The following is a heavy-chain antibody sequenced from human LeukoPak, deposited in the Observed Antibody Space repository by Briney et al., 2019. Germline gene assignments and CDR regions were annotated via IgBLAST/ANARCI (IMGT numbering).Heavy chain of an antibody. CDR3: ASRPIWFGESDY. CDR2: IYTSGST. D-gene: IGHD3-10*01. V-gene: IGHV4-4*07. Sequence: SETLSLTCTVSGGSISSYYWSWIRQPAGKGLEWIGRIYTSGSTNYNPSLKSRVTISVDTSKNQFSLKLSSVTAADTAVYYCASRPIWFGESDYWGQGTLVTVSS. J-gene: IGHJ4*02. CDR1: GGSISSYY.